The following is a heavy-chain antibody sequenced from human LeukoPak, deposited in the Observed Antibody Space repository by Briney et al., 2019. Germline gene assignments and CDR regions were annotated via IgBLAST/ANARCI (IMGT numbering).Heavy chain of an antibody. CDR1: GFTFSSYS. CDR3: ARDPFDYDSSGYYRINTNFDY. V-gene: IGHV3-21*01. CDR2: ISSSSSSYI. D-gene: IGHD3-22*01. J-gene: IGHJ4*02. Sequence: GGSLRLSCAASGFTFSSYSMNWVRQAPGKGLEWVSSISSSSSSYIYYADSVKGRFTISRDNAKNSLYLQMISLRAEDTAVYYCARDPFDYDSSGYYRINTNFDYWGQGTLVTVSS.